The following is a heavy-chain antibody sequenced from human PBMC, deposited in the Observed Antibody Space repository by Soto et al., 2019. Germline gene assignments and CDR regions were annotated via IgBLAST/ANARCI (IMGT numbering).Heavy chain of an antibody. CDR3: ARLVVVAATGWWFDP. Sequence: GASVKVSCKASGYTFTSYGISWVRQAPGQGLEWMGWISAYNGNTSYAQKLQGRVTMTTDTSTSTAYMELRSLRSDDTAVYYCARLVVVAATGWWFDPWGQGTLVTVSS. CDR1: GYTFTSYG. V-gene: IGHV1-18*01. CDR2: ISAYNGNT. D-gene: IGHD2-15*01. J-gene: IGHJ5*02.